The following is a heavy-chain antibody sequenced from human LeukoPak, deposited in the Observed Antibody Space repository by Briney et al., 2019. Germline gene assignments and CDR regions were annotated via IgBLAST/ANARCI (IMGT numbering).Heavy chain of an antibody. CDR2: IYYSGST. J-gene: IGHJ4*02. CDR3: ARESRCSSGTCYFDY. D-gene: IGHD2-15*01. Sequence: SETLSLTCTVSGGSISSYYWSWIRQPPGRGLEWIGYIYYSGSTNYNPSLKSRVTMSVDTSKNQFSLKLSSVTAADTAVYYCARESRCSSGTCYFDYWGQGTLVTVSS. V-gene: IGHV4-59*01. CDR1: GGSISSYY.